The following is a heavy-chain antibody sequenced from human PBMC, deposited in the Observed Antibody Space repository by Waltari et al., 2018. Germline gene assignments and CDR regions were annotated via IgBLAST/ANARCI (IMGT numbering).Heavy chain of an antibody. D-gene: IGHD3-10*01. CDR3: AKPLWFGESVFNN. CDR2: ISDSGGSI. CDR1: GFTFASYA. J-gene: IGHJ4*02. Sequence: HLLESGGGLVQPGGSLRLSCAASGFTFASYARNWVRQAPGKGLEWVSRISDSGGSIYYADSVKGRFTVSRDNSKNTLYLQMNSLRAEDTATYYCAKPLWFGESVFNNWGQGTLVTVSS. V-gene: IGHV3-23*01.